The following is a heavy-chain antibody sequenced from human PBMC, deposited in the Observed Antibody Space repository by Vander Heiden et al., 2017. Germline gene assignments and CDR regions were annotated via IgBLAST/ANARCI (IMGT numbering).Heavy chain of an antibody. CDR1: GFTFRSYA. J-gene: IGHJ4*02. V-gene: IGHV3-23*01. CDR3: AKSMVRGVIIFEDY. Sequence: EVQLLESGGGLVQPGGSLRLSCAASGFTFRSYAMSWVRQAPGKGLEWVSAISGSGGSTYYADSVKGRFTISRDNSKNTLYLQMNSLRAEDTAVYYCAKSMVRGVIIFEDYWGQGTLVTVSS. CDR2: ISGSGGST. D-gene: IGHD3-10*01.